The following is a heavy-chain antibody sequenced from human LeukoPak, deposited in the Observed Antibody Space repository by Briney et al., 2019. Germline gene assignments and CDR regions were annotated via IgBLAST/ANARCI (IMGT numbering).Heavy chain of an antibody. CDR2: ISSSSSYI. CDR3: ARRSATMGFDI. D-gene: IGHD3-10*01. J-gene: IGHJ3*02. V-gene: IGHV3-21*01. CDR1: GFTFSSYS. Sequence: GGSLRLSCAASGFTFSSYSMNWVRQAPGNGLEWVSSISSSSSYIYYADSVKGRFTISRDNAKNSLHLQMNSLRAEDTAVYYCARRSATMGFDIWGQGTMVTVSS.